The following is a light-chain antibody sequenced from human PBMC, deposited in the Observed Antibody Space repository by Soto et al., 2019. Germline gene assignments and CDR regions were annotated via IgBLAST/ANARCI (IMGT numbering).Light chain of an antibody. Sequence: QLVLTQSPSASASLGASVKLTCNLSSGHSTYAIAWHQQQPEKGPRYLMKLNSDGSHTKGDGIPDRFSGSSSGAERYLTISSLQSEDEADYYCQTWTTGIVVFGGGTKLTVL. CDR1: SGHSTYA. CDR2: LNSDGSH. CDR3: QTWTTGIVV. J-gene: IGLJ2*01. V-gene: IGLV4-69*01.